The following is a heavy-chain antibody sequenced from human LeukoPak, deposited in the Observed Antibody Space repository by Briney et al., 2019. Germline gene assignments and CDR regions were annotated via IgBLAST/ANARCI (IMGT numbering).Heavy chain of an antibody. CDR2: IYSGGSI. V-gene: IGHV3-53*01. Sequence: GGSLRLSCAASGFTVSSNYMNWVRQVPGKGLEWVSVIYSGGSIYYTDSVKGRFTISRDNSKNTLYLQMNSLRAEDTAIYYCARGRFHYDSSGYSSFYHWGQGALVTVSS. CDR1: GFTVSSNY. CDR3: ARGRFHYDSSGYSSFYH. J-gene: IGHJ4*02. D-gene: IGHD3-22*01.